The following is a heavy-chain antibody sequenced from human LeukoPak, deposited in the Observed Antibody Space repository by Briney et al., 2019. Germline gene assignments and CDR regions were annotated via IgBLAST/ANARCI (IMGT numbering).Heavy chain of an antibody. CDR2: IYYSGST. D-gene: IGHD6-19*01. Sequence: PSETLSLTCTVSGGSISSSSYYWGWIRQPPGKGLEWIGSIYYSGSTYYNPSLKSRVTISVDTSKNQFSLKLSSVTAADTAVYYCAREVIAVAGTGEYFQHWGQGTLVTVSS. CDR1: GGSISSSSYY. J-gene: IGHJ1*01. CDR3: AREVIAVAGTGEYFQH. V-gene: IGHV4-39*07.